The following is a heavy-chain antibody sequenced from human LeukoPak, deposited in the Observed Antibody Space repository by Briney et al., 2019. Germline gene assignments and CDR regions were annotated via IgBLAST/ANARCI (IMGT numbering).Heavy chain of an antibody. V-gene: IGHV1-69*13. CDR2: IIPIFGTA. CDR1: GGTFSSYA. D-gene: IGHD3-22*01. J-gene: IGHJ3*02. CDR3: ARERTGYYYDSSGYPDAFDI. Sequence: GASVKVSCKASGGTFSSYAISWVRQAPGQGLEWMGGIIPIFGTANYAQKFQGRVTITADESTSTAYMELSSLRSEDTAVYYCARERTGYYYDSSGYPDAFDIWGQGTMVTVSS.